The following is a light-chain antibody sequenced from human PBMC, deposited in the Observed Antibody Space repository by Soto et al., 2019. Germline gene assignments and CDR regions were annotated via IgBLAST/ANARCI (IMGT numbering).Light chain of an antibody. V-gene: IGKV3-20*01. CDR1: QSVSSSY. J-gene: IGKJ4*02. CDR3: QQYSSSPLT. Sequence: EIVLTQSPGTLSLSPGERATLSCRASQSVSSSYLAWYQQKPGQAPRLLIYGASSRATGIPGRFSGSGAGTDFTLTSSRLEPEDVAVYYCQQYSSSPLTFGGGTKVEI. CDR2: GAS.